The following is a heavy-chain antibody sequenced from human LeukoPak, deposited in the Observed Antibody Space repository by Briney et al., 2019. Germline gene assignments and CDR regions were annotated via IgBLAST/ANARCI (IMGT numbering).Heavy chain of an antibody. CDR1: GFTFSSYW. CDR2: IYYSGST. Sequence: GSLRLSCAASGFTFSSYWMSWVRQPPGKGLEWIGSIYYSGSTYYNPSLKSRVTISVDTSKNQFSLKLSPVTAADTAVYYCASSRPIVATIGDYFDYWGQGTLVTVSS. J-gene: IGHJ4*02. D-gene: IGHD5-12*01. CDR3: ASSRPIVATIGDYFDY. V-gene: IGHV4-39*01.